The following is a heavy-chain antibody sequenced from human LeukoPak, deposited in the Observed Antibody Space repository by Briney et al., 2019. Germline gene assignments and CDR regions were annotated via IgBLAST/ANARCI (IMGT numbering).Heavy chain of an antibody. D-gene: IGHD3-22*01. J-gene: IGHJ4*02. Sequence: GSLRLSCAASEITVSNNHMSWVRQGPGKGLEWVSFIYRGGTTYSADSVKGRFTISRDSSKNTLYLQMNSLRAEDTAVYYCARVFSDSSGYCFDYWGQGTLVTVSS. CDR1: EITVSNNH. CDR3: ARVFSDSSGYCFDY. CDR2: IYRGGTT. V-gene: IGHV3-66*01.